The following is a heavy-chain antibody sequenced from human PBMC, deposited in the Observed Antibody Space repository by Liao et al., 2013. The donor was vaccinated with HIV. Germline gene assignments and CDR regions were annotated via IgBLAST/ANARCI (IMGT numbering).Heavy chain of an antibody. CDR2: MHASGTV. J-gene: IGHJ4*02. CDR1: NASFTSGAYY. CDR3: ARGRPVVVPTAIEWRSYYFDD. Sequence: QVQLQESGPGLVKPSETLSLTCSVSNASFTSGAYYWSWIRQPAGRGLEWIGRMHASGTVNYNPSLRSRVTISVGTSNTLLSLTLTSVTAADTAVYYCARGRPVVVPTAIEWRSYYFDDWGQGTLVTVSS. D-gene: IGHD2-2*02. V-gene: IGHV4-61*02.